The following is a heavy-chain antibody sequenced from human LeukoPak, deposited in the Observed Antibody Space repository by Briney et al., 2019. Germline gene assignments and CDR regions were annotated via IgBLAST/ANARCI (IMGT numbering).Heavy chain of an antibody. CDR2: IKRDGSEK. D-gene: IGHD1-26*01. Sequence: HTGGSLRLSCVASGFTFSSYWMSWVRQAPGKGLEWVANIKRDGSEKHYVDSVKGRFTISRDNAKNSLYLQMNSLRAEDTAVYYCARDQESSGWGCWGQGTLVTVSS. J-gene: IGHJ1*01. V-gene: IGHV3-7*01. CDR1: GFTFSSYW. CDR3: ARDQESSGWGC.